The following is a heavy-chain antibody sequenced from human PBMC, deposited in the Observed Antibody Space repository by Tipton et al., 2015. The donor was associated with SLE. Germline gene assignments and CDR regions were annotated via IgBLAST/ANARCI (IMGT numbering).Heavy chain of an antibody. Sequence: QSGAEVKKPGASVKVSCKASGYTFTSYGISWVRQAPGQGLEWMGIINPSGGTTTYAQNFQGRVSMTRDTSTSTVFMELSSLRSEDTAVYYCARAHSAYWGQGTLVTVSS. CDR2: INPSGGTT. CDR1: GYTFTSYG. V-gene: IGHV1-46*01. J-gene: IGHJ4*02. D-gene: IGHD2-21*01. CDR3: ARAHSAY.